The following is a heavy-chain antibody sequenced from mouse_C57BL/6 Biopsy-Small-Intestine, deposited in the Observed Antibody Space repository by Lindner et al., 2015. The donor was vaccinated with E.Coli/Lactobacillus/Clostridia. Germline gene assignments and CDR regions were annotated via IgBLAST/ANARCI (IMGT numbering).Heavy chain of an antibody. Sequence: VQLQESGPELVKPGASVKISCKASGYAFSSSWMNWVKQRPGKGLEWIGRIYPGDGDSNYNGKFKGKATLTADKSSSTAYMQLSGLTSEDSAVYFCAVYGSSSSYWYFDVWGPGTTVTVSS. D-gene: IGHD1-1*01. CDR1: GYAFSSSW. CDR3: AVYGSSSSYWYFDV. V-gene: IGHV1-82*01. CDR2: IYPGDGDS. J-gene: IGHJ1*01.